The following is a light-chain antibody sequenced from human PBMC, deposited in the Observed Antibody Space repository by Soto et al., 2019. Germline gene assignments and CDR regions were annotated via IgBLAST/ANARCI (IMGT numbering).Light chain of an antibody. CDR2: KAS. V-gene: IGKV1-5*03. Sequence: DIQMTQSASTLSGSLGDRVTTTCGASQTISSWLAWYQQKKGKAPKLLIYKASTLKSGVPSRFSGSGYGTEFTLTISSLQTDDFATYYCQHYNSYSEAFGQGTKVDIK. CDR3: QHYNSYSEA. J-gene: IGKJ1*01. CDR1: QTISSW.